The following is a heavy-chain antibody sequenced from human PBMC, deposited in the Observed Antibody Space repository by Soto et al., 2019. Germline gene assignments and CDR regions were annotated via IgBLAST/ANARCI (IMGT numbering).Heavy chain of an antibody. CDR1: GYTFTSYD. V-gene: IGHV1-8*01. Sequence: QVQLVQSGAEVKKPGASVKVSCKASGYTFTSYDINWVRQATGQGLEWMGWMNPNSGNTGYAQKFQGRVTMTRNTYISTAYMELSSLRSEDTAVYYCARGDYDFWSGNYYYYGMDVWGQGTTVTVSS. CDR2: MNPNSGNT. D-gene: IGHD3-3*01. CDR3: ARGDYDFWSGNYYYYGMDV. J-gene: IGHJ6*02.